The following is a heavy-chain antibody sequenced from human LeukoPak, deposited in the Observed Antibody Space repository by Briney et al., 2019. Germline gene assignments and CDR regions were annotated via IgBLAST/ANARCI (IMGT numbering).Heavy chain of an antibody. D-gene: IGHD2-21*01. CDR2: VSYDITRT. Sequence: GGSLRLSCAASGFTFSSYAMTWVRQAPGKGLEWISAVSYDITRTFYADSVKGRFAISRNNSRNTLFLQMNSLRADDTAVYYCARPGCGGNCYYRMDVWGKGTTVTVSS. CDR1: GFTFSSYA. CDR3: ARPGCGGNCYYRMDV. J-gene: IGHJ6*04. V-gene: IGHV3-23*01.